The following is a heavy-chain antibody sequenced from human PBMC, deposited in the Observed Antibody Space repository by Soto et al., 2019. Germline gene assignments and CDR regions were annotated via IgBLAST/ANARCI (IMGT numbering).Heavy chain of an antibody. D-gene: IGHD2-15*01. CDR3: ARPYCSGGSCYSYAFDI. CDR1: GGSISSSSYY. CDR2: IYYSGST. J-gene: IGHJ3*02. V-gene: IGHV4-39*01. Sequence: QLQLQESGPGLVKPSETLSLTCTVSGGSISSSSYYWGWIRQPPGKGLEWIGSIYYSGSTYYNRSLKSRVTISVDTSKNQFSLKLSSVTAADTAVYYCARPYCSGGSCYSYAFDIWGQGTMVTVSS.